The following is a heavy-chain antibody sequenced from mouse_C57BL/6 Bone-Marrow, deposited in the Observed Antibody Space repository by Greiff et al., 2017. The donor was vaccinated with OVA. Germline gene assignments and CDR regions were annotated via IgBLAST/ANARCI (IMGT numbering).Heavy chain of an antibody. V-gene: IGHV1-54*01. J-gene: IGHJ4*01. CDR3: AKLYGSPYYYAMDY. D-gene: IGHD1-1*01. CDR1: GYAFTNYL. CDR2: INPGSGGT. Sequence: VQLQESGAELVRPGTSVKVSCKASGYAFTNYLIEWVKQRPGQGLEWIGVINPGSGGTNYNEKFKGKATLTADKSSSTAYMQLSSLTSEDSAVYICAKLYGSPYYYAMDYWGQGTSVTVSS.